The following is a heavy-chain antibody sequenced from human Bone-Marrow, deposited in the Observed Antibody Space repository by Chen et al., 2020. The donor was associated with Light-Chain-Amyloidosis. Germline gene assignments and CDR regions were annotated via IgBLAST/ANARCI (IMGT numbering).Heavy chain of an antibody. CDR2: IRSKANSYAT. CDR3: TSAPLGGSGSYYKRDY. V-gene: IGHV3-73*02. Sequence: EVQLVESGGGLVQPGGSLKLSCAASGFTFSGSAMHWVRQASGKGLEWVGRIRSKANSYATAYAASVKGRFTISRDDSKNTAYLQMSSLKTGDTAVYYCTSAPLGGSGSYYKRDYWGQGTLVTVSS. D-gene: IGHD3-10*01. CDR1: GFTFSGSA. J-gene: IGHJ4*02.